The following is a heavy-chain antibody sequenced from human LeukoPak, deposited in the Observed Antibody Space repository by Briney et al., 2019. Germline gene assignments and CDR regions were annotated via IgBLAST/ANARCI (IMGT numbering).Heavy chain of an antibody. D-gene: IGHD4-17*01. Sequence: PGRPLRLSCAASGFTFSSYAMHWVRQAPGKGLEWVAVISYDGSNKYYADSVKGRFTISRDNSKNTLYLQMNSLRAEDTAVYYCARGYGDYLPFDYWGQGTLVTVSS. CDR2: ISYDGSNK. CDR3: ARGYGDYLPFDY. CDR1: GFTFSSYA. V-gene: IGHV3-30*04. J-gene: IGHJ4*02.